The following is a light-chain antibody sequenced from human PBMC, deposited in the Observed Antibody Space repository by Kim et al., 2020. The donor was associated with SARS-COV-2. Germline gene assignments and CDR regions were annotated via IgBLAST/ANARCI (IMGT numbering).Light chain of an antibody. Sequence: SLKLTCTLGSGHSSNAIVWHQQQPEKGPRFLMRVNSDGSHSRGDGIPDRFSGSSSGAERYLTISSLQSDDEADYYCQTWGSGIRVFGGGTQLTVL. CDR3: QTWGSGIRV. V-gene: IGLV4-69*01. J-gene: IGLJ3*02. CDR2: VNSDGSH. CDR1: SGHSSNA.